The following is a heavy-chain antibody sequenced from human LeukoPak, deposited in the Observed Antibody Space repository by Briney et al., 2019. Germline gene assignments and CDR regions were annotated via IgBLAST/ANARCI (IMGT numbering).Heavy chain of an antibody. D-gene: IGHD6-19*01. CDR3: ARGSGWNSFDP. Sequence: SETLSLTCTVSGGSISSYYWSWIRQPPGKGLEWIGYIYYSGSTNYNPPLKSRVSISIDTSKNHFSLKMSLATAADTALYYCARGSGWNSFDPWGKGTLVTVSS. CDR2: IYYSGST. CDR1: GGSISSYY. J-gene: IGHJ5*02. V-gene: IGHV4-59*08.